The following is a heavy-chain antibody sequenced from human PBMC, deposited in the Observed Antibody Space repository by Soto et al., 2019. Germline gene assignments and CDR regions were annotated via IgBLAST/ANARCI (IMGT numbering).Heavy chain of an antibody. CDR2: IFSSSSTI. V-gene: IGHV3-48*02. CDR1: GFTFSSYS. Sequence: GGSLRLSCAASGFTFSSYSMNWVRQAPGKGLEWVSYIFSSSSTIYYADSVKGRFTISRDNAKNSLYLQMNSLRDEDTAVYYCARDLPDYDDSSGYYYPLMDGWGPGTTVTLAS. J-gene: IGHJ6*02. CDR3: ARDLPDYDDSSGYYYPLMDG. D-gene: IGHD3-22*01.